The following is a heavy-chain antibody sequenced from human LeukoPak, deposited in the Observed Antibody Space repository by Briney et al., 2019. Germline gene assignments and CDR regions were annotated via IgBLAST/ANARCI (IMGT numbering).Heavy chain of an antibody. V-gene: IGHV1-2*02. CDR1: GYTLTGYY. Sequence: ASVKVSCKASGYTLTGYYMHWVRQAPGQGLEWMGWINPNSGGTNYAQKFQGRVTMTRDTTISTAYMELSRLRSDDTAVYYCARDLPYCSSTSCYSDWFDPWGQGNLVTVSS. D-gene: IGHD2-2*01. J-gene: IGHJ5*02. CDR3: ARDLPYCSSTSCYSDWFDP. CDR2: INPNSGGT.